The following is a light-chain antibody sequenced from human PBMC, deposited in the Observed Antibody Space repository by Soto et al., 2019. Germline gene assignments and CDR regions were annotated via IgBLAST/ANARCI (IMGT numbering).Light chain of an antibody. CDR2: GAS. J-gene: IGKJ1*01. CDR3: QQYNNWRQT. Sequence: RGMTQSPATLSVSPGERATLSCRASQRVSSNVAWYQQKPGQAPRLLLYGASARATGVPARFSGSGSGTQFTLTISSLQSEDFAVCYCQQYNNWRQTFGQGTKVDI. CDR1: QRVSSN. V-gene: IGKV3-15*01.